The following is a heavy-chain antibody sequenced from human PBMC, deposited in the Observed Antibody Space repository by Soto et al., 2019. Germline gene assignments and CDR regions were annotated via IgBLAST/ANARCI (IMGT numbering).Heavy chain of an antibody. CDR3: AKEGNGQYRYNRFDP. Sequence: GGSLRLSCAASGFTFSSYAMSWVRQAPGKGLEWISAISGSGGSTYYADSVKGRFTISRDNSKNTLYLQMNSLRAEDTAVYYCAKEGNGQYRYNRFDPWGQGTLVTVPS. CDR2: ISGSGGST. J-gene: IGHJ5*02. D-gene: IGHD1-1*01. V-gene: IGHV3-23*01. CDR1: GFTFSSYA.